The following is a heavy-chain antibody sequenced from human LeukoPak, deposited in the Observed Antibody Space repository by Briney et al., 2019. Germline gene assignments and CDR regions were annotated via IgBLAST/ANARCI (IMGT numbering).Heavy chain of an antibody. V-gene: IGHV3-74*01. J-gene: IGHJ4*02. Sequence: PGGSLRLSCAASGVTFSDYWMNWVRQAPGKGLVWVSRINSDGSSTSYADSVKGRFTISRDNAKNTLYLQMNSLRAEDTAVYYCARGYYDILTGMKFYYFDYWGRGTLVTVSS. CDR1: GVTFSDYW. CDR2: INSDGSST. CDR3: ARGYYDILTGMKFYYFDY. D-gene: IGHD3-9*01.